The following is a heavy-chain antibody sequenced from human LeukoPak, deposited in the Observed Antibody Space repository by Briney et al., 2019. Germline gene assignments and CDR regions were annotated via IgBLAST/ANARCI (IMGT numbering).Heavy chain of an antibody. Sequence: PGGSLRLSCAASGFTFSSYAMSWVRQAPGKGLEWVSAISGSGGSTYYADSVKGRFTISRDNSRNTLYLQMNSLRAEDTAVYYCAKFDSSGYQYYFDYWGQGTLVTVSS. V-gene: IGHV3-23*01. CDR3: AKFDSSGYQYYFDY. CDR2: ISGSGGST. CDR1: GFTFSSYA. J-gene: IGHJ4*02. D-gene: IGHD3-22*01.